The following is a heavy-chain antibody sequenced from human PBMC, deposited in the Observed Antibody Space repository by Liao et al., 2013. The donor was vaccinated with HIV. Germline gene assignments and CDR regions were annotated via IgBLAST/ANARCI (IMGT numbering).Heavy chain of an antibody. D-gene: IGHD3-10*01. CDR3: ARDSGSDWYFDL. CDR1: GGSISSSSYY. V-gene: IGHV4-39*07. CDR2: FYYPGST. J-gene: IGHJ2*01. Sequence: QVQLQESGPGLVKPSETLSLTCTVSGGSISSSSYYWGWIRQPPGKGLEWIGSFYYPGSTYFNPSLKNRATISVDTSKNQFSLRMSSVTAADTAVYYCARDSGSDWYFDLWGLAPWSLFPQ.